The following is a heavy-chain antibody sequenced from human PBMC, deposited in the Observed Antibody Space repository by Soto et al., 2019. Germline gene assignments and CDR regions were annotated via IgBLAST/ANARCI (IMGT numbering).Heavy chain of an antibody. V-gene: IGHV3-33*01. D-gene: IGHD6-13*01. CDR1: GFTFINYG. Sequence: QVQLVESGGGVVQPGRSLRLSCAASGFTFINYGMHWVRQAPGKGLEWVAVIWYDGSNKYYADSVKGRFTISRDNSKNTQYLQMSSLCVEDTAVYYCVRGGSSSRCLRWVDPWGQGTLVPVSS. CDR3: VRGGSSSRCLRWVDP. CDR2: IWYDGSNK. J-gene: IGHJ5*02.